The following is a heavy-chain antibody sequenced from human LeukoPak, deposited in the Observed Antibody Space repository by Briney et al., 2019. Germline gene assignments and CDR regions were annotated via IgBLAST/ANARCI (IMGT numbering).Heavy chain of an antibody. Sequence: SETLSLTCAVSGGSISSSNWWSWVRQPPGKGLEWIGEIYHSGSTYYNPSLKSRVRVSIDTSKNLFSLKLNSVTAADTAVYYCARTSYYGSGTWYFDLWGRGTLVTVSS. CDR2: IYHSGST. CDR1: GGSISSSNW. D-gene: IGHD3-10*01. CDR3: ARTSYYGSGTWYFDL. J-gene: IGHJ2*01. V-gene: IGHV4-4*02.